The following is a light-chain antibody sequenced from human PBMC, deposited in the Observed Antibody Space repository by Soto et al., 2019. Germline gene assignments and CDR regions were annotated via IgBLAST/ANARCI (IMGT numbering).Light chain of an antibody. V-gene: IGKV3-15*01. Sequence: EVVMTQSPVILSVSPGERATVSCRASQSISINLAWYQQKPGQPPRLLIYDASTRATGLPARLSGSGFGTEFTLTHTSLQSEAVAVYHWQQYDNWWTFGQGTNVDIK. CDR1: QSISIN. J-gene: IGKJ1*01. CDR3: QQYDNWWT. CDR2: DAS.